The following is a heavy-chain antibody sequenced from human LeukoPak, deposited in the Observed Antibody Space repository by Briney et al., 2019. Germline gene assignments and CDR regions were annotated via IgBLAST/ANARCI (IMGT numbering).Heavy chain of an antibody. CDR1: GYTFTSYG. V-gene: IGHV1-18*01. CDR3: ARVPHYYDSSGYPRYFQH. D-gene: IGHD3-22*01. J-gene: IGHJ1*01. Sequence: ASVKVSCKASGYTFTSYGISWVRQAPGQGLEWMGWISAYNGNTNYAQKLQGRVTMTTDTSTSTAYMELRSLRSDDTAVYYCARVPHYYDSSGYPRYFQHWGQGTLVTVSS. CDR2: ISAYNGNT.